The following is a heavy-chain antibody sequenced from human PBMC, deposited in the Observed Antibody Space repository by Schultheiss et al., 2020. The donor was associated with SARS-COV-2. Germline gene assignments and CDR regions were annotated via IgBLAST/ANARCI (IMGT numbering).Heavy chain of an antibody. CDR2: INPNGGGT. J-gene: IGHJ4*02. D-gene: IGHD3-3*01. Sequence: GESLKISCKASGYTFTGYYMHWVRQAPGQGLEWMGWINPNGGGTNYAQKFQGRVTMTRDTSISTAYMELSRLRSDDTAVYYCARGAILGVVTGDYWGQGTLVTVSS. V-gene: IGHV1-2*02. CDR1: GYTFTGYY. CDR3: ARGAILGVVTGDY.